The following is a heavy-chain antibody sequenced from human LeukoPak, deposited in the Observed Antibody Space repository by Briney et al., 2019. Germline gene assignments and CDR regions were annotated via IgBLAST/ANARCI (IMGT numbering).Heavy chain of an antibody. J-gene: IGHJ1*01. CDR2: IYYIGST. Sequence: PSETLSLTCTVSGGSFNSSDYFWGWIRQPPGKGLEWIGSIYYIGSTYYNPSLKSRVTISVDTSKNQFSLKLSSVTAADTAVYYCARYYDSSGYYPGTAYFQHWGQGTLVTVSS. CDR1: GGSFNSSDYF. D-gene: IGHD3-22*01. V-gene: IGHV4-39*01. CDR3: ARYYDSSGYYPGTAYFQH.